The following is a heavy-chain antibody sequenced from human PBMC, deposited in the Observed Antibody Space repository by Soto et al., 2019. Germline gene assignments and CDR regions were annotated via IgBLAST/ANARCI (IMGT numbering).Heavy chain of an antibody. Sequence: GGSLRLSCAASGFSFGYYWMSWVRQAPGKGLEWAATIKFDSSERKYVDSVKGRFTLSRDNAKNSLYLQMNSLRAEDTAVYYCARRTSTMVFGVAQSGMDVWGQGTTVTVSS. CDR2: IKFDSSER. CDR1: GFSFGYYW. J-gene: IGHJ6*02. D-gene: IGHD3-3*01. CDR3: ARRTSTMVFGVAQSGMDV. V-gene: IGHV3-7*01.